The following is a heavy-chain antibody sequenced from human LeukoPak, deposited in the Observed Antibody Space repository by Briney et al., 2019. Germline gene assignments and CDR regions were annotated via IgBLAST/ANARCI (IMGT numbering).Heavy chain of an antibody. CDR1: GFTLTTTW. V-gene: IGHV3-15*01. J-gene: IGHJ6*02. D-gene: IGHD2-2*01. CDR2: IKRKADGGTA. Sequence: GGSLRLSCAESGFTLTTTWMSWVRQAPGRGLEWVGLIKRKADGGTADYAAPVKGRFTISRDDSKNTLYLQMNSLKTEDTAVYYCTTENCSSTSCYVYYYYGMDVWGQGTTVTVSS. CDR3: TTENCSSTSCYVYYYYGMDV.